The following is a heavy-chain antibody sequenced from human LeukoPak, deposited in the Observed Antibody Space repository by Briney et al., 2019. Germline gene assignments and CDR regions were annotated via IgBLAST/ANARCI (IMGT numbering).Heavy chain of an antibody. CDR1: GGPFSGYY. CDR3: ARTQVLRYFDWLPWNYYGMDV. D-gene: IGHD3-9*01. Sequence: PSETLSLTCAVYGGPFSGYYWSWIRQPPGKGLEWIGEINHSGSTNYNPSLKSRVTISVDTSKNQFSLKLSSVTAADTAVYYCARTQVLRYFDWLPWNYYGMDVWGQGTTVTVSS. V-gene: IGHV4-34*01. J-gene: IGHJ6*02. CDR2: INHSGST.